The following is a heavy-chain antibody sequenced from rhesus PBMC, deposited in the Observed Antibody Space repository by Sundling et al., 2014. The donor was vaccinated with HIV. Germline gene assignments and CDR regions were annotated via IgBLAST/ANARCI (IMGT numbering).Heavy chain of an antibody. V-gene: IGHV4-122*02. CDR1: NGSISSDYYY. D-gene: IGHD2-39*01. CDR3: ARDRFVTY. J-gene: IGHJ4*01. Sequence: QVQLQESGPGLVKPSETLSLTCAVSNGSISSDYYYWGWIRQPPGKGLEWIGFISYSGTTTYNPSLQSRVTISRDTSKNQFSLKLTSVTAADTAVYYCARDRFVTYWGQGVLVTVSS. CDR2: ISYSGTT.